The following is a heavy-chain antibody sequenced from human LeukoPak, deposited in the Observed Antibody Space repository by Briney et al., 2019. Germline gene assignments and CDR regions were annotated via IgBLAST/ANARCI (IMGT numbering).Heavy chain of an antibody. V-gene: IGHV4-59*01. D-gene: IGHD5-18*01. CDR3: ARGREGYSYGWGYYYYYMDV. CDR2: IYYSGST. CDR1: GGSISSYY. J-gene: IGHJ6*03. Sequence: SETLSLTCTVSGGSISSYYWSWIRQPPGKGLEWIGYIYYSGSTNYNPSLKSRVTISVDTSKNQFSLKLSSVTAADTAVYYCARGREGYSYGWGYYYYYMDVWGKGTTVTVSS.